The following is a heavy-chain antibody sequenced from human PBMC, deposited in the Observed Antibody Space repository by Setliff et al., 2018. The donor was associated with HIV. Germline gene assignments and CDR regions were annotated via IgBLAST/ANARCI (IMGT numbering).Heavy chain of an antibody. D-gene: IGHD3-3*01. CDR1: GGSISSSSYY. CDR3: ARGFRSGRIFGIDY. V-gene: IGHV4-39*07. CDR2: IYYSGST. J-gene: IGHJ4*02. Sequence: SETLSLTCTVSGGSISSSSYYWGWIRQPPGKGLEWIGSIYYSGSTYYNPSLKSRVTISVDKSKNQFSLKLSSVTAADTAVYYCARGFRSGRIFGIDYWGQGTLVTVSS.